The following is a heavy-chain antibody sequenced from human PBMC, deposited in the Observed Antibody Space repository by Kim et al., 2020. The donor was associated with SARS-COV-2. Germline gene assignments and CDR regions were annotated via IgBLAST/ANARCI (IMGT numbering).Heavy chain of an antibody. V-gene: IGHV3-64D*09. J-gene: IGHJ4*02. Sequence: SNGDSTNYADSVKGRFTISRDNSKNTLHLQMSSLRVEDTALYYCVKGWGYWGQGTLVTVSS. CDR2: SNGDST. D-gene: IGHD3-16*01. CDR3: VKGWGY.